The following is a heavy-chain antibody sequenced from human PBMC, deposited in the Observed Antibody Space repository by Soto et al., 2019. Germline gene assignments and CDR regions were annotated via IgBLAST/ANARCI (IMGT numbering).Heavy chain of an antibody. CDR2: YYYGENT. J-gene: IGHJ4*02. Sequence: SETLSLTCTVSGASLTRTGSYWGWVRQPPGKGLEWIASYYYGENTFSNPSLRSRVSLSVETSKSQFSLNLHSVTAADTAVYYCARLVSRLWIDSCGQGTLVTVSS. CDR3: ARLVSRLWIDS. D-gene: IGHD2-21*01. V-gene: IGHV4-39*01. CDR1: GASLTRTGSY.